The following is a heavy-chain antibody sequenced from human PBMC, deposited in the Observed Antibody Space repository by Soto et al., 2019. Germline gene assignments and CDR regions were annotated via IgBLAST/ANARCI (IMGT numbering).Heavy chain of an antibody. J-gene: IGHJ3*02. CDR1: GFSLSDYY. Sequence: GGSLRLSCAASGFSLSDYYMNWVRQAPGKGLEWVSSISSSSSDINYADSVKGRFTISRDNAKNSLYLQMNSLRAEDTAIYFCAREPFYSDNSGYYSAAFDIWGQGTMVTVSS. CDR3: AREPFYSDNSGYYSAAFDI. D-gene: IGHD3-22*01. CDR2: ISSSSSDI. V-gene: IGHV3-21*01.